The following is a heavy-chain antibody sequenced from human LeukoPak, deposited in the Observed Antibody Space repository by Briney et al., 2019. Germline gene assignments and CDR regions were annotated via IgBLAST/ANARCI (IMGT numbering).Heavy chain of an antibody. CDR3: ASYSSSWYMVIDY. Sequence: GGSLRLSCAASGFTFSSYGMHWVRQAPGKGLEWVAFIRYDGSNKYYADSVKGRFTISRDNSKNTLYLQMNSLRAEDTAVYYCASYSSSWYMVIDYWGQGTLVTVSS. D-gene: IGHD6-13*01. J-gene: IGHJ4*02. V-gene: IGHV3-30*02. CDR2: IRYDGSNK. CDR1: GFTFSSYG.